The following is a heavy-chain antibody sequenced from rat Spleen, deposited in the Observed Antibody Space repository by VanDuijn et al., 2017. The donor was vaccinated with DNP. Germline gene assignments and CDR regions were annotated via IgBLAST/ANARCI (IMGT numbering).Heavy chain of an antibody. Sequence: EVRLVESGGGLVQPGRSLKLSCAVSGFTFSDYDMAWVRQAPTKGLAWVASITYDGGTTYYRDSVKGRFTISRVNAKNRLYLQMDSLRSEDTATYYCVRWNSGHFDYWGQGVMVTVSS. CDR2: ITYDGGTT. V-gene: IGHV5-20*01. CDR3: VRWNSGHFDY. CDR1: GFTFSDYD. J-gene: IGHJ2*01. D-gene: IGHD4-3*01.